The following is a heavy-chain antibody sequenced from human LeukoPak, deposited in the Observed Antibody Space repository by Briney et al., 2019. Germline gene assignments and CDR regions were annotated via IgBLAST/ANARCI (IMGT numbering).Heavy chain of an antibody. J-gene: IGHJ6*02. Sequence: GGSLRLSCAASGFTFSNAWMSWVRQAPGKGLEWVGRIKSKTDGGTTDYAAPVKGRFTISRDDSKNTLYLQMNSLKTEDTAVYYRTTSPTAYYYYGMDVWGQGTTVTVSS. CDR3: TTSPTAYYYYGMDV. CDR2: IKSKTDGGTT. V-gene: IGHV3-15*01. CDR1: GFTFSNAW. D-gene: IGHD5-18*01.